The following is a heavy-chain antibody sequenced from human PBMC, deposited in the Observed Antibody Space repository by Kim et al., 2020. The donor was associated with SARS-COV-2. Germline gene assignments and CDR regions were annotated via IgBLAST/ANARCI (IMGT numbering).Heavy chain of an antibody. CDR3: ARQSGGEGDLDWLSIHGGTYYSYAIAV. CDR1: GFTFSSYW. CDR2: IKQDGGEK. J-gene: IGHJ6*04. V-gene: IGHV3-7*01. Sequence: GGSLRLSCAASGFTFSSYWMSWVRQAPGKGLEWVANIKQDGGEKYYVDSVNGRFTISRDNAKNSLYLQMNSLRAEDTAVYYCARQSGGEGDLDWLSIHGGTYYSYAIAVWGSETTLTVSS. D-gene: IGHD3-9*01.